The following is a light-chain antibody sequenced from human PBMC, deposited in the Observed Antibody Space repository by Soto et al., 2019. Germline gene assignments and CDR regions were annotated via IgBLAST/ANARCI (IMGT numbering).Light chain of an antibody. CDR1: SSSIGSNT. CDR3: AAWDDSLNGRV. V-gene: IGLV1-44*01. CDR2: GHN. Sequence: QTVLTQPPSASGTPGQRVTISCSGSSSSIGSNTVNWYQQLPGTAPKLLIYGHNQRPSGVPDRFSGYKSGTSASLAISGPQSEDEADYYCAAWDDSLNGRVFGGGTKLTVL. J-gene: IGLJ2*01.